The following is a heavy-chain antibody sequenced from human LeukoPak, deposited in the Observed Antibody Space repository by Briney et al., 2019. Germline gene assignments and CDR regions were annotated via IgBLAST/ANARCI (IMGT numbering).Heavy chain of an antibody. Sequence: GGSLRLSCAASGFTFNTYDMHWVRQAPGKGLEWVAVITYDGSNSYYADSVKGRFTISRDNSKNTLYLQMNSLRPEDTAVYYCARDRHCGGDCHLPYYFDYWGQGTLVTVSS. V-gene: IGHV3-30*03. D-gene: IGHD2-21*02. CDR3: ARDRHCGGDCHLPYYFDY. CDR1: GFTFNTYD. J-gene: IGHJ4*02. CDR2: ITYDGSNS.